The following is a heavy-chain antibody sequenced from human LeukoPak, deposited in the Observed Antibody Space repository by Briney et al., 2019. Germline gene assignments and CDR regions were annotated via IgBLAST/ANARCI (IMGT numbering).Heavy chain of an antibody. Sequence: SETLSLTCAVYGGSFSGYYWGWIRQPPGKGLEWIGEINHSGSTNYNPSLKSRVTISVDTSKNQFSLKLSSVTAADTAVYYCARPGYGKLELRSWFDPWGQGTLVTVSS. CDR1: GGSFSGYY. CDR3: ARPGYGKLELRSWFDP. J-gene: IGHJ5*02. CDR2: INHSGST. V-gene: IGHV4-34*01. D-gene: IGHD1-7*01.